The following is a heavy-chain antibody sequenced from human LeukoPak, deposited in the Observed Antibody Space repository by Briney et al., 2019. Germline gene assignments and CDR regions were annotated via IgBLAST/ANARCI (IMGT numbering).Heavy chain of an antibody. CDR2: IIPIFGTA. J-gene: IGHJ4*02. CDR1: GYTFTSYG. CDR3: ARGGHYSSSWVHYFDY. Sequence: SVKVSCKASGYTFTSYGISWVRQAPGQGLEWMGGIIPIFGTANYAQKFQGRVTITADESTSTAYMELSSLRSEDTAVYYCARGGHYSSSWVHYFDYWGQGTLVTVSS. V-gene: IGHV1-69*13. D-gene: IGHD6-13*01.